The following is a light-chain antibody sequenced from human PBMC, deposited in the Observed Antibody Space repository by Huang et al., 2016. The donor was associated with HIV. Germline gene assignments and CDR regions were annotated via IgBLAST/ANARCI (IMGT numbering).Light chain of an antibody. CDR1: QSLLHNNGYDY. V-gene: IGKV2-28*01. CDR3: MQALQTIT. J-gene: IGKJ5*01. CDR2: VGS. Sequence: DIVMTQSPVSLPVTPGEPASISCRSNQSLLHNNGYDYLDWYMKKPGQSPQLLIYVGSSRASRVTDRFSGRGSGTDFTLKINGVEAEDVGVYYCMQALQTITFGQGTRLEI.